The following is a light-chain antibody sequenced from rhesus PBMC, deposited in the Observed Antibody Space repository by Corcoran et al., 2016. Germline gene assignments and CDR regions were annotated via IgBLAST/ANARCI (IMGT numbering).Light chain of an antibody. Sequence: EIVLTQSPATLSLSPGERVTLPCRASQSVSSSLAWYQQKPGQAPRLLIYDATSRATGLPDRFSGSGSGTDFTLTLSSLEPEDVGVYSCQQYSNWMCSFGQGTKVEIK. V-gene: IGKV3-17*01. CDR2: DAT. J-gene: IGKJ2*01. CDR3: QQYSNWMCS. CDR1: QSVSSS.